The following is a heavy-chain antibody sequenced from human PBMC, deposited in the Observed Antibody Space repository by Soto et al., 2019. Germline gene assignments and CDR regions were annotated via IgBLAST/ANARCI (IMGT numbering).Heavy chain of an antibody. D-gene: IGHD2-2*02. V-gene: IGHV1-2*02. CDR3: ASPGTGYCSSTSCYIRRVYYYGMDV. CDR2: INPNSGGT. Sequence: ASVKVSCKASGYTFTGYYMHWVRQAPGQGLEWMGWINPNSGGTNYAQKFQGRVTMTRDTSISTAYMELSRLRSDDTAVYYCASPGTGYCSSTSCYIRRVYYYGMDVWGQGTTVTVSS. J-gene: IGHJ6*02. CDR1: GYTFTGYY.